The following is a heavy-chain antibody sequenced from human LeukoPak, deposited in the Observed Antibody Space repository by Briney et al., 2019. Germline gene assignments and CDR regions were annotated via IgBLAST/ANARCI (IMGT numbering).Heavy chain of an antibody. J-gene: IGHJ6*03. V-gene: IGHV3-48*04. D-gene: IGHD3-10*01. Sequence: PGGSLRLSCAASGFTFSSYGMSWVRQAPGKGLEWVSYISSSGSTIYYADSVKGRFTISRDNAKNSLYLQMNSLRAEDTAVYYCARSALAVLYGSGSYSMDVWGKGTTVTISS. CDR3: ARSALAVLYGSGSYSMDV. CDR2: ISSSGSTI. CDR1: GFTFSSYG.